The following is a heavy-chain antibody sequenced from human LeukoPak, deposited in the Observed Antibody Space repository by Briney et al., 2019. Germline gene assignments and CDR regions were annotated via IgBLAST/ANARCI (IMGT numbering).Heavy chain of an antibody. CDR2: IIPILGIA. D-gene: IGHD3-22*01. Sequence: ASVKVSRKASGGTFSSYAISWVRQAPGQGLEWMGRIIPILGIANYAQKFQGRVTITADKSTSTAYMELSSLRSEDTAVYYCARDKDYDSSGSNWFDPWGQGTLVTVSS. CDR1: GGTFSSYA. CDR3: ARDKDYDSSGSNWFDP. V-gene: IGHV1-69*04. J-gene: IGHJ5*02.